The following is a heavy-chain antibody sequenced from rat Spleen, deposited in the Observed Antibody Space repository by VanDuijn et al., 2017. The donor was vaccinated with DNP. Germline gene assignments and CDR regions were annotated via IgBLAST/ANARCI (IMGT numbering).Heavy chain of an antibody. V-gene: IGHV5-25*01. CDR3: ARPDY. Sequence: EVQLVDSGGGLVQSGRSLKLSCAASGFTFSDHNMAWVRQVPKKGLEWVASISIGGGNTYYRDSVKGRFTISRDNAKSTLYLQMDSLRSEDTATYYCARPDYWGQGVMVTVSS. J-gene: IGHJ2*01. CDR2: ISIGGGNT. CDR1: GFTFSDHN.